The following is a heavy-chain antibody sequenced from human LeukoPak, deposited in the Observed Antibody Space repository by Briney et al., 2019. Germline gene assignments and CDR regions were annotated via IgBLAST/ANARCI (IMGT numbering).Heavy chain of an antibody. CDR3: ARAPYGSGSCYTTTFDP. V-gene: IGHV1-46*01. D-gene: IGHD3-10*01. Sequence: ASVKVSCKASGYTFTSYYMHWVRQAPGQGLEWMGIINPSGGSTSYAQKFQGRVTMTRDTSTSTVYMELSSLRSEDTAVYYCARAPYGSGSCYTTTFDPWGQGTLVTVSS. CDR1: GYTFTSYY. J-gene: IGHJ5*02. CDR2: INPSGGST.